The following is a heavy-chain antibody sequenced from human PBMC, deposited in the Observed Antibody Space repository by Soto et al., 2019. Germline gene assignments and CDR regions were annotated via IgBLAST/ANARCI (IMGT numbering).Heavy chain of an antibody. J-gene: IGHJ4*02. Sequence: QVQLEQSGAEVKEPKSSVKVSCKASGGTFRNFGVSWVRQAPGQGLEWMGDIIPLFDTTNYARKFQGRVTITADESTSTAYMELSSLKSEDTAVYYCARGRARSLTPYYFDHWGQGTLVTVSS. CDR1: GGTFRNFG. CDR2: IIPLFDTT. D-gene: IGHD2-15*01. CDR3: ARGRARSLTPYYFDH. V-gene: IGHV1-69*01.